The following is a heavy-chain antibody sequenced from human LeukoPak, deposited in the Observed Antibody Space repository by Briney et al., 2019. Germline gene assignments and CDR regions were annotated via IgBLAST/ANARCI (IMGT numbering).Heavy chain of an antibody. D-gene: IGHD2-15*01. V-gene: IGHV3-11*01. CDR2: ISSSDSTI. CDR1: GFTFSDYY. CDR3: ARVIQPYCSGGSCQPYYYMDV. Sequence: GGSLRLSCAASGFTFSDYYMRWIRRAPGKGLEWVSYISSSDSTIYYADSVKGRFTISRDNAKNSLYLQMNRLRAEDTAVYYCARVIQPYCSGGSCQPYYYMDVWGKGTTVTISS. J-gene: IGHJ6*03.